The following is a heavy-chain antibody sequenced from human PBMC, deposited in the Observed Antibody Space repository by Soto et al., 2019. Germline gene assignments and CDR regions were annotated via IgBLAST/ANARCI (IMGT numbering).Heavy chain of an antibody. CDR3: ARDYYDSSGYYYVSRGLSY. CDR2: IWYDGSNK. J-gene: IGHJ4*02. CDR1: GFTFSSYG. D-gene: IGHD3-22*01. V-gene: IGHV3-33*01. Sequence: GGSLRLSCAASGFTFSSYGMHWVRQAPGKGLEWVAVIWYDGSNKYYADSVKGRFTISRDNSKNTLYLQMNSLRAEDTAVYYCARDYYDSSGYYYVSRGLSYWGQGTLVTVSS.